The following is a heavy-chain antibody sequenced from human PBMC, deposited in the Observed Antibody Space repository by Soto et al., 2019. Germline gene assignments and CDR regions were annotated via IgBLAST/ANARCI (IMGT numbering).Heavy chain of an antibody. J-gene: IGHJ1*01. V-gene: IGHV4-61*02. CDR1: GGSIRSVWYC. CDR3: GTGGTFSEY. CDR2: IHTSGSP. Sequence: SLTRSVSGGSIRSVWYCLSWNRQPPGKGLEGIGSIHTSGSPNYNPSLKSRVTMSADTSKNQFSLKLTSVTAADTAVYYLGTGGTFSEY.